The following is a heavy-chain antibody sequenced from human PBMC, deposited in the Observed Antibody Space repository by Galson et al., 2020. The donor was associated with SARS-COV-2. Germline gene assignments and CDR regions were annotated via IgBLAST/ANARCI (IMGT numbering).Heavy chain of an antibody. D-gene: IGHD3-3*01. J-gene: IGHJ6*03. V-gene: IGHV3-23*01. CDR1: GLTFSNYA. Sequence: GESLKIPCAASGLTFSNYAMSWVRQAPGKGLEWVSAIRGGGLDTYYIDSAKGRFTISRDNSKSTLSLQMSSLRAEDTAIYYCVKGGTYDFWSGYPAYYYYYVEVWGKGTTVTVSS. CDR2: IRGGGLDT. CDR3: VKGGTYDFWSGYPAYYYYYVEV.